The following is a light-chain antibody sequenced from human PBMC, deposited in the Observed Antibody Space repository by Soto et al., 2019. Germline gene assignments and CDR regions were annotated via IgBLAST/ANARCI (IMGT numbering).Light chain of an antibody. J-gene: IGLJ1*01. CDR3: SSYTTSGTLV. V-gene: IGLV2-14*01. Sequence: QSVLTQPASLSGSPGQSITISCTGTSSDVGGYDFVSWNQQHPGKAPKLLIYEVSNRPSGISNRFSGSKSGNTASLTVSGLQAEDEADYYCSSYTTSGTLVFGTGTKVTVL. CDR1: SSDVGGYDF. CDR2: EVS.